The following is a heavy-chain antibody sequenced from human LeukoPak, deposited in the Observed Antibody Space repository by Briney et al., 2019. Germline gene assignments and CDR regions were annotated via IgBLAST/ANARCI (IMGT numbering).Heavy chain of an antibody. CDR1: GFTFRSYN. D-gene: IGHD3-10*01. J-gene: IGHJ3*02. V-gene: IGHV3-48*01. CDR3: ATEGTWREYPYAFDI. CDR2: ISRSSSTI. Sequence: GGSLRLSCGASGFTFRSYNMNWVRQAPGKGLEWVSYISRSSSTIYYTDSVKGRFTISRDNAKNSLYLQMNSLRAEDTAVYYCATEGTWREYPYAFDIWGQGSMVTVSS.